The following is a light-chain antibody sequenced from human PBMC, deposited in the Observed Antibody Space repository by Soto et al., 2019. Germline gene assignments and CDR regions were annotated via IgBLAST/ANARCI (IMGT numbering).Light chain of an antibody. Sequence: EIVLTQSPATLSLSPGERATLSCRASQSVGIFLAWYQQKPGQAPGLLIYDASNRATGIPARFSGGGSGTDFTLTISSLEPEDFAVYYCQQRSNWPLTFGPGTKVDIK. CDR1: QSVGIF. CDR2: DAS. V-gene: IGKV3-11*01. J-gene: IGKJ3*01. CDR3: QQRSNWPLT.